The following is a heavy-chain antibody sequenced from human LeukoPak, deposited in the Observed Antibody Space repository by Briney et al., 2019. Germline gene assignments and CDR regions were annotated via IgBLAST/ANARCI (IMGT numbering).Heavy chain of an antibody. CDR2: IKSDGSST. V-gene: IGHV3-74*01. J-gene: IGHJ4*02. D-gene: IGHD3-22*01. Sequence: PGGSLRLSCAASGFTFSTYWMHGVRQAPGKGLVWVSRIKSDGSSTSYADSVKGRFTISRDNARNTLFLQMNSLRAEDTAVYYCARYYYDSSRGAYWGQGTLVTVSS. CDR1: GFTFSTYW. CDR3: ARYYYDSSRGAY.